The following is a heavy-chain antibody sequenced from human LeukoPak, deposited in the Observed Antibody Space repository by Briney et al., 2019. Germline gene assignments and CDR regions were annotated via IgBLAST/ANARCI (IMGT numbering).Heavy chain of an antibody. CDR2: INPSGGST. J-gene: IGHJ3*02. Sequence: ASVKVSCKVSGYTFTSYYMHWVRQAPGQGLEWMGIINPSGGSTSYAQKFQGRVTMTRDTSTSTVYMEPSSLRSEDTAVYYCASLGYCSGGSCYHAFDIWGQGTMVTVSS. V-gene: IGHV1-46*01. CDR3: ASLGYCSGGSCYHAFDI. D-gene: IGHD2-15*01. CDR1: GYTFTSYY.